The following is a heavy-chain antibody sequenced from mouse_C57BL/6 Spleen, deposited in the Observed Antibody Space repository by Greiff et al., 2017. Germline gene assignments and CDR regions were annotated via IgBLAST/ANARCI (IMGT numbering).Heavy chain of an antibody. J-gene: IGHJ3*01. D-gene: IGHD4-1*01. V-gene: IGHV5-9-1*02. CDR1: AFTFSSYS. Sequence: EVQRVESGEGLVKPGGSLKLSCAASAFTFSSYSMSWVRQTPEKRLEWVAYISSGGDYNYYADTVKGRFTISRDKARNTLYLQMSSLKSEDPAMSYCTGGELAWFAYWGQGTLVTVSA. CDR2: ISSGGDYN. CDR3: TGGELAWFAY.